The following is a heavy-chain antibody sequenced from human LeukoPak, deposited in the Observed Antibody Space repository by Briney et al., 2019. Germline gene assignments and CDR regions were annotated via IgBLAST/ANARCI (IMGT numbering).Heavy chain of an antibody. CDR3: ARDGVGATTLEYYFDY. V-gene: IGHV3-33*01. D-gene: IGHD1-26*01. CDR2: IWYDGSNK. Sequence: GRSLRLSCAASGFTFSSYGMHWVRQAPGKGLEWVAVIWYDGSNKYYADSVKGRFTISRDNSKNTLYLQMNSLRAEDTAVYYCARDGVGATTLEYYFDYWGQGTLVMVSS. CDR1: GFTFSSYG. J-gene: IGHJ4*02.